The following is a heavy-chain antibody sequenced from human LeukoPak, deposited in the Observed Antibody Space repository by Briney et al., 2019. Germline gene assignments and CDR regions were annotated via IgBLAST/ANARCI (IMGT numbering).Heavy chain of an antibody. Sequence: SETLSLTCTVSGGSISSSSYYWGWIRQPPGKGLEWIGSIYYSGSTYYNPSLKSRVTISVDTSKNQFSLKLSSVTAADTAVYYCAREAADYYDSSGYIDYWGQGTLVTVSS. CDR1: GGSISSSSYY. D-gene: IGHD3-22*01. V-gene: IGHV4-39*07. J-gene: IGHJ4*02. CDR3: AREAADYYDSSGYIDY. CDR2: IYYSGST.